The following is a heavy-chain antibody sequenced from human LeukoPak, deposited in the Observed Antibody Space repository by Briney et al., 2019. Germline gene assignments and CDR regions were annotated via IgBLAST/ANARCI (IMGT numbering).Heavy chain of an antibody. CDR2: INTNTGNP. J-gene: IGHJ4*02. V-gene: IGHV7-4-1*02. D-gene: IGHD6-19*01. Sequence: ASVKVSCKTSGYSENFYGITWVRQAPGQGLEWMGWINTNTGNPTYAQGFTGRFVFSLDTSVSTAYLQISSLKAEDTAVYYCARGGGGWIRGYFDYWGQGTLVTVSS. CDR1: GYSENFYG. CDR3: ARGGGGWIRGYFDY.